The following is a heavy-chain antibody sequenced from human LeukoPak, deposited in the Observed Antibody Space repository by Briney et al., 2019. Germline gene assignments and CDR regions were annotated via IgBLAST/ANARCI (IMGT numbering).Heavy chain of an antibody. V-gene: IGHV3-23*01. J-gene: IGHJ5*02. CDR2: ISGSGGST. Sequence: GGSLRLSCAASGFTFSSYAMSWVRQAPGKGLEWVSAISGSGGSTYYADSVKGRFTISRDNFKNTLYLQMNSLRAEDTAVYYCAKFPTAMVYTGLRWFDPWGQGTLVTVSS. D-gene: IGHD5-18*01. CDR1: GFTFSSYA. CDR3: AKFPTAMVYTGLRWFDP.